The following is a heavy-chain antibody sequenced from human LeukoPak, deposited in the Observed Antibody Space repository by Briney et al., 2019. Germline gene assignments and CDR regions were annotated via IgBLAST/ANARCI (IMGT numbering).Heavy chain of an antibody. J-gene: IGHJ6*02. CDR3: AGGKSHYYGMDV. Sequence: GESLRLSCAASGLSFSDYYMTWIRQAPGKGLEWVSYISSSGTTIYHADSVRARFTISRDNAKNSLDLQMDSLRAEDTAVYFCAGGKSHYYGMDVWGQGTTVTVSS. CDR1: GLSFSDYY. D-gene: IGHD3-16*01. V-gene: IGHV3-11*01. CDR2: ISSSGTTI.